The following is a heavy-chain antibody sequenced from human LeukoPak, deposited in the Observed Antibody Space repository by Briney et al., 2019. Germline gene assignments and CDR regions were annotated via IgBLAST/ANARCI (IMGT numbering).Heavy chain of an antibody. Sequence: SETLSLTCAVYGVSFSGYYWSWIRQPPGKGLEWIGEINHSGSTNYNPSLKSRGTISVDTSKNQFSLKLSSVTAADTAVYYCARELDYYGSGSYFYWGQGTLVTVSS. V-gene: IGHV4-34*01. CDR2: INHSGST. CDR3: ARELDYYGSGSYFY. J-gene: IGHJ4*02. D-gene: IGHD3-10*01. CDR1: GVSFSGYY.